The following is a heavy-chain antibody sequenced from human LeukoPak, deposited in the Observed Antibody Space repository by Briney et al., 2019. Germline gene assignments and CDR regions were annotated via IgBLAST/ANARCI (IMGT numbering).Heavy chain of an antibody. CDR3: ARHWASGYSYGYWFDP. J-gene: IGHJ5*02. CDR1: GGSISSYY. V-gene: IGHV4-59*08. D-gene: IGHD5-18*01. CDR2: IYYSGST. Sequence: SETLSLTCTVSGGSISSYYWSWIRQPPGKGLEWIGCIYYSGSTNYNPSLKSRVTISVDTSKNQFSLKLSSVTAADTAVYYCARHWASGYSYGYWFDPWGQGTLVTVSS.